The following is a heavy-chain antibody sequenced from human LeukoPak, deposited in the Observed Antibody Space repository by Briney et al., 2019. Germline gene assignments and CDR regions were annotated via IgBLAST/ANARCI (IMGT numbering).Heavy chain of an antibody. CDR3: ARVEGPYDSSGYLTAHFDY. Sequence: ASVKVSCKASGYTFTSYAMNWVRQAPGQGLEWMGWINTNTGNPTYAQGFTGRVVFSLDTSVSTAYLQISSLKAEDTAVYYCARVEGPYDSSGYLTAHFDYWGQGTLVTVPS. V-gene: IGHV7-4-1*02. CDR1: GYTFTSYA. J-gene: IGHJ4*02. CDR2: INTNTGNP. D-gene: IGHD3-22*01.